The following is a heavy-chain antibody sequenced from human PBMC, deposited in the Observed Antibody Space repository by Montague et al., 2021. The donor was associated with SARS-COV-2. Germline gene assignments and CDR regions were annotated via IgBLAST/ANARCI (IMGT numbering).Heavy chain of an antibody. V-gene: IGHV4-39*01. CDR2: IYYSGSD. D-gene: IGHD3-10*01. J-gene: IGHJ3*02. CDR3: ARLESTRGVIIRGAFHI. CDR1: GDSITNSRYY. Sequence: SETLSLTCSVSGDSITNSRYYWGWIRQPPGKGLVWFGTIYYSGSDYYNPSLKSRVTISVDTSKDQFSLKLNSVTATDTAVYYCARLESTRGVIIRGAFHIWGQGTKVTVSS.